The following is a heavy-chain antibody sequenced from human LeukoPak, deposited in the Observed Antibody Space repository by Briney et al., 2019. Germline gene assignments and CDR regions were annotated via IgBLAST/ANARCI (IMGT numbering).Heavy chain of an antibody. Sequence: SETLSLTCAVYGGSFSNFYWSWIRQPSGKGLEWIGEINHSGSTNYNPSLKSRVTISVDTSKNQFSLKLSSVTAADTAVYYCAAEVGDYVDYWGQGTLVTVSS. V-gene: IGHV4-34*01. CDR3: AAEVGDYVDY. J-gene: IGHJ4*02. D-gene: IGHD1-26*01. CDR1: GGSFSNFY. CDR2: INHSGST.